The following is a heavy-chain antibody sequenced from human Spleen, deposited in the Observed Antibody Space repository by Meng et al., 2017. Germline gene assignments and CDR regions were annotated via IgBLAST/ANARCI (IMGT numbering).Heavy chain of an antibody. Sequence: GESLKISCAASGFTFSDYYMTWIRQAPGKGLEWVSYISSSDSTISYADSVKGRFTISRDNSKNTLYLQMTSLRAGDTAVYYCARDLSDGYCSNGVCHYYYNYGMDVWGQGTTVTVSS. CDR3: ARDLSDGYCSNGVCHYYYNYGMDV. CDR1: GFTFSDYY. J-gene: IGHJ6*01. D-gene: IGHD2-8*01. V-gene: IGHV3-11*04. CDR2: ISSSDSTI.